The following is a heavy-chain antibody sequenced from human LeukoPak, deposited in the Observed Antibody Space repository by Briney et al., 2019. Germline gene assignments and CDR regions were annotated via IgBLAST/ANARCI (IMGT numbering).Heavy chain of an antibody. CDR1: GFTFSSYG. D-gene: IGHD2-21*01. CDR3: ARDRRGGDYGY. V-gene: IGHV3-7*01. J-gene: IGHJ4*02. CDR2: IKQDGSEK. Sequence: GGSLRLSCAASGFTFSSYGMHWVRQAPGKGLEWVANIKQDGSEKYYVDSVKGRFTISRDNAKNSLYLQMNSLRAEDTAVYYCARDRRGGDYGYWGQGTLVTVSS.